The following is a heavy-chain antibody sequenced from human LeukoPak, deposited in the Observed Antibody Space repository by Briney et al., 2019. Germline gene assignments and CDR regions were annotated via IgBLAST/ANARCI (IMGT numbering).Heavy chain of an antibody. D-gene: IGHD2-2*01. CDR2: IIPILGIA. V-gene: IGHV1-69*04. Sequence: SVKVSCKASGGTFSSYAISWVRRAPGQGLEWMGRIIPILGIANYAQKFQGRVTITADKSTSTAYMELSSLRSEDTAVYYCARDCSSTSCFRSYVDYWGQGTLVTVSS. CDR3: ARDCSSTSCFRSYVDY. CDR1: GGTFSSYA. J-gene: IGHJ4*02.